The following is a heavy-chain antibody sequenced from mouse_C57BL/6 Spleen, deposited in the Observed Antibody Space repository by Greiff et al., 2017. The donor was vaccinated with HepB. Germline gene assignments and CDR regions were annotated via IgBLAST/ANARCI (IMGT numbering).Heavy chain of an antibody. CDR1: GYAFSSYW. CDR3: ARSGIGNYVYAMDY. CDR2: IYPGDGDT. Sequence: VQLKESGAELVKPGASVKISCKASGYAFSSYWMNWVKQRPGKGLEWIGQIYPGDGDTNYNGKFKGKATLTADKSSSTAYMQLSSLTSEDSAVYFCARSGIGNYVYAMDYWGQGTSVTVSS. J-gene: IGHJ4*01. D-gene: IGHD2-1*01. V-gene: IGHV1-80*01.